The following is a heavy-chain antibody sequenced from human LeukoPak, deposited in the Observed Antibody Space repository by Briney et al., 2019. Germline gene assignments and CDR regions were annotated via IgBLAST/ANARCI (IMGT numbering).Heavy chain of an antibody. CDR1: GGSFSGYY. D-gene: IGHD2-2*01. J-gene: IGHJ3*02. CDR2: INHSGST. Sequence: SETLSLTCAVYGGSFSGYYWSWIRQPPGKGLEWIGEINHSGSTNYNPSLKSRVTISVDTSKNQFSLKLSSVTAADAAVYYCASGRQGYCSSTSCRSSARNDAFDIWGQGTMVTVSS. V-gene: IGHV4-34*01. CDR3: ASGRQGYCSSTSCRSSARNDAFDI.